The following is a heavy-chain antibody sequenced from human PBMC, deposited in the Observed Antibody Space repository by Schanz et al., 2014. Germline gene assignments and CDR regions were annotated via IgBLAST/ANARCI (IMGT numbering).Heavy chain of an antibody. J-gene: IGHJ4*02. CDR2: IIPVLNIA. Sequence: QLQLVQSGAEVKKPGSSVKVSCKLSGGTFSSYTISWMRQAPGQGLEWMGKIIPVLNIATYAQRFQGRVSITADTSTTEAYMEHNSLTSEDTYGHYSAWVRSFYDYWGQGTLVTVSS. CDR3: AWVRSFYDY. V-gene: IGHV1-69*02. D-gene: IGHD3-10*01. CDR1: GGTFSSYT.